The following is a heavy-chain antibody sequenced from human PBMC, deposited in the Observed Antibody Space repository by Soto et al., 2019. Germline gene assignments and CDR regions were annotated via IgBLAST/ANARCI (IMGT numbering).Heavy chain of an antibody. Sequence: SVKVSRKASGGTFSSYTISWVRQAPGQGLEWMGRIIPILGIANYAQKFQGRVTITADKSTSTAYMELSSLRSEDTAVYYCARNGQQQLPYYYYGMDVWGQGTTVTVSS. D-gene: IGHD6-13*01. J-gene: IGHJ6*02. V-gene: IGHV1-69*02. CDR1: GGTFSSYT. CDR2: IIPILGIA. CDR3: ARNGQQQLPYYYYGMDV.